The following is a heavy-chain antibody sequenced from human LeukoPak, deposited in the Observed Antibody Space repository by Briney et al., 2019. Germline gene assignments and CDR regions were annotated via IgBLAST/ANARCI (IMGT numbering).Heavy chain of an antibody. D-gene: IGHD3-10*01. CDR1: GYTFTGYY. V-gene: IGHV1-2*06. CDR3: ERVGRFGEEGGDY. CDR2: INPNSGGT. Sequence: ASVKVSCKASGYTFTGYYMHWVRQAPGQGLEWMGRINPNSGGTNYAQKFQGRVTMTRETYISRAYMELSRLRSDDTAVYYCERVGRFGEEGGDYWGQGTLVTVSS. J-gene: IGHJ4*02.